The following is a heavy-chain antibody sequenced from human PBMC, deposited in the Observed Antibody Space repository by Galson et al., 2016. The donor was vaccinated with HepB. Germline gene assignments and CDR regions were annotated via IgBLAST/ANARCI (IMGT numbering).Heavy chain of an antibody. CDR1: GFRFSNYG. J-gene: IGHJ6*02. CDR3: ARERWGITMVRGNGRDV. CDR2: VWFDGSNK. Sequence: SLRLSCAASGFRFSNYGMHWVRQAPGKGLEWVAVVWFDGSNKYYADSVKGRFTISRDNSKNTLFLQMNSLRAEDTAVYYCARERWGITMVRGNGRDVWGQGTTVTVSS. D-gene: IGHD3-10*01. V-gene: IGHV3-33*01.